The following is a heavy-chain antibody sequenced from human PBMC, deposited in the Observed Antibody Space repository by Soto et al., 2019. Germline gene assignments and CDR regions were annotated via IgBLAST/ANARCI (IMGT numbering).Heavy chain of an antibody. CDR3: ARVTLRAGNWFDP. V-gene: IGHV1-2*02. CDR1: GYTFTDYV. J-gene: IGHJ5*02. Sequence: ASVQVSCKASGYTFTDYVIHWVRQAPGQGFEWMGWINPKSRGTTYAQKFQGRVTMTRDTSNTTAYMELRGLRSDDTAIYYCARVTLRAGNWFDPRGQGSQGAVSS. CDR2: INPKSRGT.